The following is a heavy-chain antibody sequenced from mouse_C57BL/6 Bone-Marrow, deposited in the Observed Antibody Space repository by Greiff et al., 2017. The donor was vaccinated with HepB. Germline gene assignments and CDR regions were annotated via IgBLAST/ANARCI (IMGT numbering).Heavy chain of an antibody. V-gene: IGHV1-19*01. CDR3: ATRYGSSFFAY. Sequence: EVQLQQSGPVLVKPGASVKMSCKASGYTFTDYYMNWVKQSHGKSLEWIGVINPYNGGTSYNQKFKGKATLTVDKSSSTAYMELNSLTSEDSAVYYCATRYGSSFFAYWGQGTLVTVSA. CDR1: GYTFTDYY. CDR2: INPYNGGT. D-gene: IGHD1-1*01. J-gene: IGHJ3*01.